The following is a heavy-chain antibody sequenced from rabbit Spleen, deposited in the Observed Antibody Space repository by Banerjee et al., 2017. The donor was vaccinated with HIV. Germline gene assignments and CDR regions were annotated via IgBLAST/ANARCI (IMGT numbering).Heavy chain of an antibody. CDR2: IYTGSSGGT. D-gene: IGHD1-1*01. V-gene: IGHV1S45*01. Sequence: QEQLVESGGGLVQPEGSLTLTCTASGFSFSSSYYMCWVRQAPGKGLEWIACIYTGSSGGTYYASWAKGRFTISKTSSTTVTLQMTSLTAADTATYFCARSGNDYTRASNLWGPGTLVTVS. CDR1: GFSFSSSYY. J-gene: IGHJ4*01. CDR3: ARSGNDYTRASNL.